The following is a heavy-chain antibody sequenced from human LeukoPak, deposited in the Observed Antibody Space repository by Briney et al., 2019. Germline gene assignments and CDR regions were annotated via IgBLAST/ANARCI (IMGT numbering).Heavy chain of an antibody. CDR1: GFTFSSYS. CDR2: ISSSSTI. Sequence: GGSLRLSCAASGFTFSSYSMNCVRQAPGKGLEWVSYISSSSTIYYADSVKGRFTISRDNAKNSLYLQMNSLRDEDTAVYYCARGGYSYGYYYYYGTDVWGQGTTVTVSS. J-gene: IGHJ6*02. V-gene: IGHV3-48*02. CDR3: ARGGYSYGYYYYYGTDV. D-gene: IGHD5-18*01.